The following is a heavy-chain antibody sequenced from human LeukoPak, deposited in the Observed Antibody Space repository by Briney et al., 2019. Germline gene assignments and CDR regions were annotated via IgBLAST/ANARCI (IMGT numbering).Heavy chain of an antibody. V-gene: IGHV3-23*01. CDR1: GFTFNSYA. D-gene: IGHD6-19*01. J-gene: IGHJ3*02. Sequence: GSLRLSCAASGFTFNSYAMSWVRQAPGKGLEWVSAISARGGTTYYADSVKGRFTISRDNSKNTLYLQMNSLGAEDTAVYYCAKEVAIPVAVDAFERWGQGTLVTVSS. CDR3: AKEVAIPVAVDAFER. CDR2: ISARGGTT.